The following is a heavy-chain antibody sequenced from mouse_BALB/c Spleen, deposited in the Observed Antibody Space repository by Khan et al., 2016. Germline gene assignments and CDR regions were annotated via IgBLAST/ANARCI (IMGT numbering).Heavy chain of an antibody. CDR1: GYTFSSYW. J-gene: IGHJ3*01. D-gene: IGHD1-1*01. CDR3: ARWNYSGSSSWFGY. V-gene: IGHV1-9*01. CDR2: ILPGSGSN. Sequence: QVRLQQSGAELMKPGASVKISCKATGYTFSSYWIEWVKQRPGHGLEWIGEILPGSGSNNYNEKFKGKATFTADTSSNTAYMQLSSLTSEDSAFYYCARWNYSGSSSWFGYWGQGTLVTVS.